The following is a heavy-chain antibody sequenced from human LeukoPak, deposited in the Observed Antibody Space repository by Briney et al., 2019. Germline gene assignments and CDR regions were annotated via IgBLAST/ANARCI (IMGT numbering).Heavy chain of an antibody. CDR2: ISSSSSTI. Sequence: PGGSLRLSCAVSGFTFSSYSMNWVRQAPGKGLEWVSSISSSSSTIYYAASVKGRFTISRDNAKNSLYLQMNSLRAEDTAVYYCARVPEGTIFGVLISPYYCYYMDVWGKGTTVTVSS. J-gene: IGHJ6*03. CDR1: GFTFSSYS. V-gene: IGHV3-48*01. D-gene: IGHD3-3*01. CDR3: ARVPEGTIFGVLISPYYCYYMDV.